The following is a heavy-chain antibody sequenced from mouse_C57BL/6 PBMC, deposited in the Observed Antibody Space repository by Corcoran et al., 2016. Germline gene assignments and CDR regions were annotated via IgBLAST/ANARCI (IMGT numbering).Heavy chain of an antibody. V-gene: IGHV3-6*01. Sequence: DVQLQESGPGLVKPSQSLSLTCSVTGYSITSGYYWNWIRQFPGNKLEWMGYISYDGSNNYNPSLKNRISITRDTSKNQFFLKLNYVTTEDTATYYCARAVTTDYYAMDYWGQGTSVTVSS. D-gene: IGHD1-1*01. CDR3: ARAVTTDYYAMDY. CDR1: GYSITSGYY. CDR2: ISYDGSN. J-gene: IGHJ4*01.